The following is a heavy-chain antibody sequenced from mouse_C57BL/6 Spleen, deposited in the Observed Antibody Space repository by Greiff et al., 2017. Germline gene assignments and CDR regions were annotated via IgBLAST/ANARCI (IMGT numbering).Heavy chain of an antibody. CDR3: ARRGDAMDY. J-gene: IGHJ4*01. Sequence: VQLQQPGAELVMPGASVKLSCKASGYTFTSYWMHWVKQRPGQGLEWIGEIDPSDSYTNYNQKFKGKSTLTVDKSSSTAYMQLSRLTSEDSAVYYCARRGDAMDYWGQGTSVTVSS. CDR2: IDPSDSYT. CDR1: GYTFTSYW. V-gene: IGHV1-69*01.